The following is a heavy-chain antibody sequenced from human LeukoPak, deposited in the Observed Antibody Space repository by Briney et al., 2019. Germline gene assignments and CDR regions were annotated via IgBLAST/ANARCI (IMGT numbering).Heavy chain of an antibody. V-gene: IGHV1-2*02. CDR3: ARDSERMDIVATVLDY. CDR1: GYTFTGYY. Sequence: ASVKVSCKASGYTFTGYYMHWVRQAPGQGLEWMGWINPNSGGTNYAQKFQGRVTMTRDTSISTAYMELSRLRSDDTAVYYCARDSERMDIVATVLDYWGQGTLVTVSS. D-gene: IGHD5-12*01. CDR2: INPNSGGT. J-gene: IGHJ4*02.